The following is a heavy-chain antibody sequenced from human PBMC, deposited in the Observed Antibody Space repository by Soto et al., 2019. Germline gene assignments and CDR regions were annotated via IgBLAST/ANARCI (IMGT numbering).Heavy chain of an antibody. CDR1: GFSLDDYA. D-gene: IGHD6-19*01. CDR3: AKGDYVAVADSFDY. Sequence: GGSLRLSCAASGFSLDDYAMHWVRQAPAKGLEWVSGISWNSGSIGYADSVKGRFTISRDNAKNSLYLQMNSLRAEDTALYYCAKGDYVAVADSFDYWGQGTLVTVSS. CDR2: ISWNSGSI. V-gene: IGHV3-9*01. J-gene: IGHJ4*02.